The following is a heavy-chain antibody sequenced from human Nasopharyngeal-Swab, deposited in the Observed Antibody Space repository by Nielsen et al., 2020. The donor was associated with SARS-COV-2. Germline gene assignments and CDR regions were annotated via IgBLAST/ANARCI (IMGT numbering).Heavy chain of an antibody. CDR3: ARLTANYYDSSGYQNFDY. V-gene: IGHV3-23*01. CDR2: ISGSGGST. D-gene: IGHD3-22*01. Sequence: WLRQPPGKGLEWVSAISGSGGSTYYADSVKGRFTISRDNSKNTLYLQMNSLRAEDTAVYYCARLTANYYDSSGYQNFDYWGQGTLVTVSS. J-gene: IGHJ4*02.